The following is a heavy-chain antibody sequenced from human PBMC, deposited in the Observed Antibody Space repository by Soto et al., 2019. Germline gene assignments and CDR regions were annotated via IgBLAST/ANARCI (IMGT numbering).Heavy chain of an antibody. D-gene: IGHD3-10*01. V-gene: IGHV4-34*01. CDR2: INHSGST. J-gene: IGHJ4*02. CDR3: ARGFGHSRRYY. CDR1: GGPFTVYY. Sequence: SETLSLTCAVYGGPFTVYYWSWIRQTPGKGLEWIGEINHSGSTDYNPSLKSRLTISVDTSKSQFSLNLSSVTAADTGVYYCARGFGHSRRYYWGQGALVTVAS.